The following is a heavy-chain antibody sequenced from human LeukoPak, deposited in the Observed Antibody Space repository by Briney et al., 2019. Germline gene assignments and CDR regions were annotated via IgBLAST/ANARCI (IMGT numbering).Heavy chain of an antibody. Sequence: SQTLSLTCTVSGGSISSGGYYWIWIRQHPGKGLEWIGYIYYSGSTYYNPSLKSRVTISVDTSKNQFSLKLSSVTAADTAVYYCARDTGDYYYGMDVWGQGTTVTVSS. D-gene: IGHD3-10*01. CDR2: IYYSGST. CDR3: ARDTGDYYYGMDV. J-gene: IGHJ6*02. CDR1: GGSISSGGYY. V-gene: IGHV4-31*03.